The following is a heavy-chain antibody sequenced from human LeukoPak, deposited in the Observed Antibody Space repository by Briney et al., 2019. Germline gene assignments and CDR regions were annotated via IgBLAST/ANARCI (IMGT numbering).Heavy chain of an antibody. CDR3: ARGGDPVKYYAEYFQY. CDR1: GFTFSNYW. J-gene: IGHJ1*01. D-gene: IGHD2-21*02. Sequence: GGSPRLSCAASGFTFSNYWMHWVRQGPGKGVVWVSRIRSDGSSTNYADSVKGRFTISRDNAKNTLYKQMSRLRAEDTAVYYCARGGDPVKYYAEYFQYWGQGTLVTVSS. CDR2: IRSDGSST. V-gene: IGHV3-74*01.